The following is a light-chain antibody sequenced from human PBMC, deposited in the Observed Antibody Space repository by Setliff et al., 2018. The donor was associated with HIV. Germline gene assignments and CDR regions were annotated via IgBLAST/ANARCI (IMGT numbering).Light chain of an antibody. J-gene: IGLJ1*01. V-gene: IGLV2-23*02. CDR2: DFF. Sequence: QSALTQPASVSGSPGQSITISCTGTSSDVGSYDLVSWYQQQPCKAPKLIIHDFFKRPSGISNRFSGSKSGNTASLTISVLQAEDEADYYCYSYVCGGSIRYVFGTGTKGTVL. CDR1: SSDVGSYDL. CDR3: YSYVCGGSIRYV.